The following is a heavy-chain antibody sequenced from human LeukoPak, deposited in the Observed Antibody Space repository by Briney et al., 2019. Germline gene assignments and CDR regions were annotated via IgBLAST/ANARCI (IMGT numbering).Heavy chain of an antibody. J-gene: IGHJ4*02. Sequence: GGSLRLSCATSGFIFGDYAMTWGRQAPGKGLGWVSGISGTVDNAYYADSVKGRFIISRDNSKNTLSLQMNSLRVEDTAVYYCTPTPSGNYYLRVASWGQGTLVTVSS. CDR1: GFIFGDYA. D-gene: IGHD3-10*01. CDR2: ISGTVDNA. CDR3: TPTPSGNYYLRVAS. V-gene: IGHV3-23*01.